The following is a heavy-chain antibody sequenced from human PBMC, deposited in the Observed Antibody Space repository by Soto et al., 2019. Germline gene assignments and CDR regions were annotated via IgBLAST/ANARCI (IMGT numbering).Heavy chain of an antibody. V-gene: IGHV4-39*01. CDR3: ARRRYGSGSYSAEAYYFDY. J-gene: IGHJ4*02. CDR1: GGSISSSSYY. CDR2: IYYSGSP. Sequence: QLQLQESGPGLVKPSETLSLTCTVSGGSISSSSYYWGWIRQPPGKGLEWIGSIYYSGSPYYNPTRTRRVNISVDTSKNQFALQRSSVTAADAAVYYCARRRYGSGSYSAEAYYFDYWGQGTLVTVSS. D-gene: IGHD3-10*01.